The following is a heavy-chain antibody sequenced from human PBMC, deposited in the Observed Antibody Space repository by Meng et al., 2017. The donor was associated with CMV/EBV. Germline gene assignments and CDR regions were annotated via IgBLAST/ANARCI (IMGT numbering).Heavy chain of an antibody. D-gene: IGHD1-26*01. CDR3: ARGGDSWYSDY. V-gene: IGHV1-69*12. Sequence: QGVQSWAEVKEAESSVKVSCKTSGGTFSTFAISWVRQAPGEGLEWMGGIIPVFETANYAERFQDRVTITADDSTTTAYMELSSLRADDTALYFCARGGDSWYSDYWGQGTLVTVSS. CDR1: GGTFSTFA. J-gene: IGHJ4*02. CDR2: IIPVFETA.